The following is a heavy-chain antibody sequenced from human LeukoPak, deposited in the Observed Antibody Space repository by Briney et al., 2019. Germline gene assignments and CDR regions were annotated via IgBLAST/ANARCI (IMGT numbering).Heavy chain of an antibody. J-gene: IGHJ6*03. D-gene: IGHD2-2*01. CDR3: ARCPPALYCSSTSCHRRRYYYYYMDV. V-gene: IGHV4-34*01. CDR1: GGSFSGYY. CDR2: INHSGST. Sequence: SETLSLTCAVYGGSFSGYYWSCIRQPPGKGLEWIGEINHSGSTNYNPSRKSRVTISVDTSKNQFSLKLSSVTAADTAVYYCARCPPALYCSSTSCHRRRYYYYYMDVWGKGTTVTVSS.